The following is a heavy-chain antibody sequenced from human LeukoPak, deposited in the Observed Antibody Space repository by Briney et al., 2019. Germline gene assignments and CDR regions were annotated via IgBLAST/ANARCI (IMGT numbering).Heavy chain of an antibody. D-gene: IGHD5-18*01. CDR1: GFTFSNYA. V-gene: IGHV3-23*01. J-gene: IGHJ4*02. Sequence: PGGSLRLSCAASGFTFSNYAMSWVRQAPGKGLEWVSAISGSGDSTYYADSVKGRFTISRDNSKNTLYLQMNSLRAEDTAVYYCTKGTIWLPFDYWGQGTLVTVSS. CDR2: ISGSGDST. CDR3: TKGTIWLPFDY.